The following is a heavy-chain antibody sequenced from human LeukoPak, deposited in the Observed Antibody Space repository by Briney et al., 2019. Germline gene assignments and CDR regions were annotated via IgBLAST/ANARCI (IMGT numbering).Heavy chain of an antibody. CDR3: ARGNNHLDY. D-gene: IGHD1-1*01. V-gene: IGHV4-59*01. J-gene: IGHJ4*02. Sequence: SETLSLTCTASGGSISSYYWSWIRQPPGKGLEWIGYIYYSGSTNYNPSLKSRVTISVDTSKSQFSLKLSSVTAADTAVYYCARGNNHLDYWGQGTLVTVSS. CDR2: IYYSGST. CDR1: GGSISSYY.